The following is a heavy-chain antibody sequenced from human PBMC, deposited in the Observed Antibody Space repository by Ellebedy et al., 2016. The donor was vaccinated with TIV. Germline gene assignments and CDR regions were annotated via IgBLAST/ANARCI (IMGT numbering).Heavy chain of an antibody. CDR2: INQDGGDI. D-gene: IGHD2-15*01. J-gene: IGHJ4*02. CDR1: GFSFTSHW. V-gene: IGHV3-7*01. Sequence: GESLKISXAASGFSFTSHWMSWVRQAPGKGLEWVAIINQDGGDIHYVDSLKGRFTISRDNAKNSLYLQMNSLRAEDTAVYYCARDPYCSGGSCYSDYWGQGTLVTVSS. CDR3: ARDPYCSGGSCYSDY.